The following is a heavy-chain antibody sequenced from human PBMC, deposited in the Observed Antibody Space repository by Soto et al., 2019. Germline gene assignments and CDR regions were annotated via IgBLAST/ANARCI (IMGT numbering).Heavy chain of an antibody. J-gene: IGHJ3*02. V-gene: IGHV4-4*02. D-gene: IGHD3-10*01. CDR1: GDSISRSYW. CDR3: TGKFGKLLADVFDI. CDR2: IYHSGST. Sequence: QVQLQESGPGLVKPSGTLSLTCAVSGDSISRSYWWSWVRQLPGKGREWIGEIYHSGSTIYNPSLQSRVTLSVAKSKNEFSLKMSSVTDADTAVYYCTGKFGKLLADVFDIWGQGTMVTVSS.